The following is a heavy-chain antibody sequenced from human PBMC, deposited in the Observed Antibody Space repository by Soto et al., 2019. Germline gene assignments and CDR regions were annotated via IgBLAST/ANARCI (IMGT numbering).Heavy chain of an antibody. Sequence: LRLSCATSGFSFRSFGMQWVRQAPGQGLEWVAFIAHDGVDIYYTDSVEGRFTISRDNSKNMLYLQMNSLRAEDTAIYYCASVLDFWGQGTLVTVSS. J-gene: IGHJ4*02. CDR2: IAHDGVDI. V-gene: IGHV3-30-3*01. CDR3: ASVLDF. CDR1: GFSFRSFG.